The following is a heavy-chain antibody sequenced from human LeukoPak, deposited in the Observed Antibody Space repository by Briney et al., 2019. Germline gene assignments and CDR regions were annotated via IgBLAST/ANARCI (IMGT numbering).Heavy chain of an antibody. CDR3: AREIFCSGGSCSNAIFDY. D-gene: IGHD2-15*01. V-gene: IGHV4-38-2*02. CDR1: GGSISSYY. J-gene: IGHJ4*02. Sequence: SETLSLTCTVSGGSISSYYWSWIRQPPGKGLEWIGSIYHSGSTYYNPSLKSRVTISVDTSKNQFSLKLSSVTAADTAVYYCAREIFCSGGSCSNAIFDYWGQGTLVTVSS. CDR2: IYHSGST.